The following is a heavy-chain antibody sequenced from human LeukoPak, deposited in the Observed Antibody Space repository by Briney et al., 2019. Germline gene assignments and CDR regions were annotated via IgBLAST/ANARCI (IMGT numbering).Heavy chain of an antibody. CDR2: IYTGGTT. CDR1: GFTVYTNS. Sequence: GGSLRLSCAVSGFTVYTNSMSWVRQVPGKGLEWVSVIYTGGTTHYADSVKGRFTISRDNSKNTLYLEMNSLRAEDAAVYFCARSPAFYDGAVVKHYFDYWGQGTLVTVSS. J-gene: IGHJ4*02. D-gene: IGHD6-19*01. CDR3: ARSPAFYDGAVVKHYFDY. V-gene: IGHV3-53*01.